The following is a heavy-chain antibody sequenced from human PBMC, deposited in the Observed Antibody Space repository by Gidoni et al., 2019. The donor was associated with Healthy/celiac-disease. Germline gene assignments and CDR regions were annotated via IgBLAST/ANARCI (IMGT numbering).Heavy chain of an antibody. CDR1: GGSISSSSYY. J-gene: IGHJ4*02. CDR2: IYYSGST. Sequence: QLQLQESGPGLVKPSETLSLTCTVSGGSISSSSYYWGWIRQPPGKGLEWIGSIYYSGSTYYNPSLKSRVTISVDTSKNQFSLKLSSVTAADTAVYYCARRTHFIVVVTAIREYYFDYWGQGTLVTVSS. V-gene: IGHV4-39*01. CDR3: ARRTHFIVVVTAIREYYFDY. D-gene: IGHD2-21*02.